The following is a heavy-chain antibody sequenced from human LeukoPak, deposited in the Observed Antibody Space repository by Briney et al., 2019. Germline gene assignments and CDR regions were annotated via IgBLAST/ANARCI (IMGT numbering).Heavy chain of an antibody. CDR1: GFTFSSYA. J-gene: IGHJ4*02. CDR3: ARGFASSRHFDY. Sequence: PGGSLRLSCSASGFTFSSYAMHWVRQAPGKGLVWVSRINSDGTGASYADSVKGRFTISRDNAKNTLYLQMNSLRAEDTAVYYCARGFASSRHFDYWGQGSLVTVSS. D-gene: IGHD6-13*01. CDR2: INSDGTGA. V-gene: IGHV3-74*01.